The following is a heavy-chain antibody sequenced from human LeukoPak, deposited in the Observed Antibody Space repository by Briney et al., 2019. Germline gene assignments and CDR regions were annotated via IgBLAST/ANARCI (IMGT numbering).Heavy chain of an antibody. CDR1: GYTFTSYG. CDR3: ARDRVYDSSGSPRPFDY. V-gene: IGHV1-18*01. J-gene: IGHJ4*02. D-gene: IGHD3-22*01. CDR2: ISAYNGNT. Sequence: ASVKVSCKASGYTFTSYGISWVRQAPGQGLEWMGWISAYNGNTNYAQKLQGRVTMTTDTPTSTAYMELRSLRSDDTAVYYCARDRVYDSSGSPRPFDYWGQGTLVTVSS.